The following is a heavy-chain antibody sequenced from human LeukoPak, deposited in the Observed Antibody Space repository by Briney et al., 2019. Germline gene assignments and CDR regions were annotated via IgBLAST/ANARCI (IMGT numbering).Heavy chain of an antibody. V-gene: IGHV3-20*04. Sequence: GGSLRLSCAASGFTLDDYGMSWVRKAPGKGLEWVSGINWNGGSTGYADSVKGRFTISRDSAKNSLYLQMNSLRAEDTALYYCARALSYYYYMDVWGKGTTVTVSS. CDR1: GFTLDDYG. CDR2: INWNGGST. CDR3: ARALSYYYYMDV. J-gene: IGHJ6*03.